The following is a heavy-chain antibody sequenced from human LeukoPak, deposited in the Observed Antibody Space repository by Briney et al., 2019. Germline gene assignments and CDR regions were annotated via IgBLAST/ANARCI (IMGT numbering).Heavy chain of an antibody. CDR2: ISGDSHYI. D-gene: IGHD6-13*01. J-gene: IGHJ4*02. CDR1: GFTFSDFS. Sequence: GGSLTLSCAASGFTFSDFSLNWVRQAPGKGLEWVSCISGDSHYIYYADSVKGRSTVSRDNAQHSLYLHMNSLRVEDTAVYYCARGPFSSTWSEFDCWGQGTLVTVSS. CDR3: ARGPFSSTWSEFDC. V-gene: IGHV3-21*06.